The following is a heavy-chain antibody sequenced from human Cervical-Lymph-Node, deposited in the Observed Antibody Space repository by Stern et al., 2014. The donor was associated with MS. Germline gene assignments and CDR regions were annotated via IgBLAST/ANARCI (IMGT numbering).Heavy chain of an antibody. CDR3: ARQDVTMIVVPNNAFDI. D-gene: IGHD3-22*01. Sequence: VQLVESGAEVKKPGESLKISCKGSGYSFTSYWIGWVRQMPGKGLEWMGIIYPGDSDTRYSPSFQSPVTISPDKSISTAYLQWSSLKASDTAMYYCARQDVTMIVVPNNAFDIWGQGTMVTVSS. J-gene: IGHJ3*02. V-gene: IGHV5-51*01. CDR2: IYPGDSDT. CDR1: GYSFTSYW.